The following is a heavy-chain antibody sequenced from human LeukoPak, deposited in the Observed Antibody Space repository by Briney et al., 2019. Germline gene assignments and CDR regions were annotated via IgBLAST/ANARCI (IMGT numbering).Heavy chain of an antibody. D-gene: IGHD2-15*01. CDR3: TTAGGGLRASD. V-gene: IGHV3-15*01. CDR1: GFTFTYAW. CDR2: IKSKTDGGTT. J-gene: IGHJ4*02. Sequence: GGSLRLSCAASGFTFTYAWMSWVRQAPGKGLEWVGRIKSKTDGGTTEYAAPVKGRFSISRDDSENTVYLQMNSLKTEDTAVYFCTTAGGGLRASDWGQGTLVTVSS.